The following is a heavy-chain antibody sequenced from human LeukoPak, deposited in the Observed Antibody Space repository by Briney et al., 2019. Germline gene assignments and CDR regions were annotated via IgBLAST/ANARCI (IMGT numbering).Heavy chain of an antibody. CDR3: ARGRYPTNDFDV. D-gene: IGHD5-12*01. CDR1: GGSISSDGYS. Sequence: SETLSLTCAVSGGSISSDGYSWSWIRQPPGKGLEWIGYIYHSGSTYSNPSLKSRVTMSVDRSKNQVSPKLNSVTAAGTALYFCARGRYPTNDFDVWGQGTMVTVSS. CDR2: IYHSGST. V-gene: IGHV4-30-2*01. J-gene: IGHJ3*01.